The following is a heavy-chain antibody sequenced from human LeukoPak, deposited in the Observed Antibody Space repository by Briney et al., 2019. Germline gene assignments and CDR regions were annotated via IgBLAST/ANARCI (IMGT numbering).Heavy chain of an antibody. Sequence: SETLSLTCTVSGGSISSGSYYWGWVRQPPGKGLEWTGHIHYSGRTYYNPSLKSRVTISADTSKNQFSLKLSSVTAADTAVYYCASIHNYYGSSGYYSIYMDVWGKGTTVAVSS. J-gene: IGHJ6*03. V-gene: IGHV4-39*01. D-gene: IGHD3-22*01. CDR1: GGSISSGSYY. CDR3: ASIHNYYGSSGYYSIYMDV. CDR2: IHYSGRT.